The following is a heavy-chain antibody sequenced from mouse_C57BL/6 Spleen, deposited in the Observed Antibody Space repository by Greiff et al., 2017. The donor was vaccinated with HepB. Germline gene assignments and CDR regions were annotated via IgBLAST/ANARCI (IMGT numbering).Heavy chain of an antibody. CDR1: GYTFTDYS. V-gene: IGHV1-78*01. CDR2: IYPRDGST. J-gene: IGHJ4*01. Sequence: VQLQQSDAELVKPGASVKISCKVSGYTFTDYSIHWVKQRPEQGLEWIGHIYPRDGSTKYNEKFKGKATLTADKSSSTAYMQLNSLTSEDSAVYFWEGMPAVGYWGQGTSVTVSS. CDR3: EGMPAVGY.